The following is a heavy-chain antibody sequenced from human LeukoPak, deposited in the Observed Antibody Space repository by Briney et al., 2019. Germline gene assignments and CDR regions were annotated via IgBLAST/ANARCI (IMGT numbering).Heavy chain of an antibody. D-gene: IGHD3-3*02. J-gene: IGHJ4*02. V-gene: IGHV4-30-4*07. CDR1: GDSISSGDYS. Sequence: SETLSLTCAVSGDSISSGDYSWSWIRQPPGKTLEYIGYIHATGSTFYNPSLKSRATISIDTSKNQFSLKLSSVTAADTAVYYCARGRAFFDWGQGTLVTVSS. CDR2: IHATGST. CDR3: ARGRAFFD.